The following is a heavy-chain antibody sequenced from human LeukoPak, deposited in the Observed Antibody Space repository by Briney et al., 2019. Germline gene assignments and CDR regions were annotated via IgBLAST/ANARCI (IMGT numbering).Heavy chain of an antibody. D-gene: IGHD3-22*01. CDR1: GFTFSSYW. CDR3: ASSYYDSSGYYNY. J-gene: IGHJ4*02. Sequence: GGSLRLSCAASGFTFSSYWMSWVRQAPGKGLEWVANIKQDGSEKYYVDSVKGRFTISRDNAKNSLYLQMNSLRAEDTAVYYCASSYYDSSGYYNYWGQGTLVTVSS. V-gene: IGHV3-7*01. CDR2: IKQDGSEK.